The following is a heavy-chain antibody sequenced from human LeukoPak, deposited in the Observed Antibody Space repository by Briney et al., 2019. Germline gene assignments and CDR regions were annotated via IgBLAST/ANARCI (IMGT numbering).Heavy chain of an antibody. CDR3: AREKGYSSSWYKDYMDV. D-gene: IGHD6-13*01. J-gene: IGHJ6*03. Sequence: PSETLSLTCTVSGGSISSYYWSWIRQPPGKGLEWIGYIYYSGSTNYNPSLKSRATISVDTSKNQFSLKLSSVTAADTAVYYCAREKGYSSSWYKDYMDVWGKGTTVTVSS. CDR2: IYYSGST. V-gene: IGHV4-59*01. CDR1: GGSISSYY.